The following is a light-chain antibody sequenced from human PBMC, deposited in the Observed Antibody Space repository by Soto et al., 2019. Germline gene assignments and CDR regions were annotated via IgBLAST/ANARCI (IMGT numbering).Light chain of an antibody. CDR1: ETIASY. CDR3: QQTYNPPRT. CDR2: AAS. Sequence: DIQMTQSPSSLSASVGDRVTITCRASETIASYLNWYQQRPVKAPKLLIYAASSLQSGVPSRFGGSGSGTDFTLTITSLQPEDFATYYCQQTYNPPRTFGQGT. V-gene: IGKV1-39*01. J-gene: IGKJ1*01.